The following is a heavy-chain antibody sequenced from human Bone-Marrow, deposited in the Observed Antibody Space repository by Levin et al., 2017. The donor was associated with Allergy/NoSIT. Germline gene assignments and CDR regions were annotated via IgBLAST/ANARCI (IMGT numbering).Heavy chain of an antibody. CDR3: VSHFYGTGPVDY. CDR2: VYNNGNT. V-gene: IGHV4-61*01. CDR1: GGTVSSGRHY. D-gene: IGHD2/OR15-2a*01. Sequence: SQTLSLTCSVSGGTVSSGRHYWSWIRQSPGKGLEWIGYVYNNGNTNYNPSLESRVTISVDTSRNQFSLKMRSVTAADTAFYYCVSHFYGTGPVDYWGQGTLVTVSS. J-gene: IGHJ4*01.